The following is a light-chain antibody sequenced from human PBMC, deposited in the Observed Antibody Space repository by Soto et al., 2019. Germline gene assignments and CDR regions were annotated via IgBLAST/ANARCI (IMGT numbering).Light chain of an antibody. CDR3: QQRSNWPA. V-gene: IGKV3-11*01. Sequence: EIVLTQSPATLSLSPGERATLSCRASQSVSRNLAWYQQKPGQAPWLLIYDASNRVTGIPVRFSGSGSGTDFTLTISSLEPEDFAVYYCQQRSNWPAFGGGTKVEIK. CDR1: QSVSRN. J-gene: IGKJ4*01. CDR2: DAS.